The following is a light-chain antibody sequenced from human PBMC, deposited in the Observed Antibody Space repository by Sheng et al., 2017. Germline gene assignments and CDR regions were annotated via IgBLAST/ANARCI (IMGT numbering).Light chain of an antibody. Sequence: QSVLTQPPSASGSPGQSVTISCTGTSSDVGGYNFVSWYQQHPGKAPKLMIYEVSKRPSGISNRFSASKTDNTASLTIAGLQAEDEADYFCSSYKSNTYVFGTGTKVTVL. J-gene: IGLJ1*01. V-gene: IGLV2-14*01. CDR1: SSDVGGYNF. CDR2: EVS. CDR3: SSYKSNTYV.